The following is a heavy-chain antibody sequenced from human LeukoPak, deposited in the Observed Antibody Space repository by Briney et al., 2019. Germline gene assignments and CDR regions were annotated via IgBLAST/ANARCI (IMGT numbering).Heavy chain of an antibody. D-gene: IGHD3-22*01. Sequence: SETLSLTCTASGGSISSDSYYWSWIRQPAGKGLEWVGRIYTSRSNNYNPALKRRANISVDTAKNQFSLKLSSVAAAVTAVYYCARVATGGYYYCWGQGSLVTDSS. CDR1: GGSISSDSYY. V-gene: IGHV4-61*02. CDR3: ARVATGGYYYC. J-gene: IGHJ4*02. CDR2: IYTSRSN.